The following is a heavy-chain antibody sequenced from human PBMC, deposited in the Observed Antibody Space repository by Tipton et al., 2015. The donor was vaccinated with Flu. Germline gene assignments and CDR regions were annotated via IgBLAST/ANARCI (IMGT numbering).Heavy chain of an antibody. CDR3: ARACGSGGNRWFDP. CDR1: GGSLSSFY. Sequence: GLVKPSETLSLPCSVSGGSLSSFYWTWIRQSVGKGLEWIGKIYYNGHIYYNPSLKSRVTISVDTSKDQFSLNLSSVTAADTAVYYCARACGSGGNRWFDPWRQGALVTVSS. V-gene: IGHV4-59*12. D-gene: IGHD2-15*01. J-gene: IGHJ5*02. CDR2: IYYNGHI.